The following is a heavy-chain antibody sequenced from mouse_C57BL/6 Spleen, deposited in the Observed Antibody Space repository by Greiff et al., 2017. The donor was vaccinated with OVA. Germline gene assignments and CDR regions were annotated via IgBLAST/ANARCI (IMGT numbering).Heavy chain of an antibody. CDR2: IYPGDGDT. J-gene: IGHJ2*01. CDR3: AREGDDYDGALDY. D-gene: IGHD2-4*01. CDR1: GYAFSSSW. Sequence: VQLQQSGPELVKPGASVKISCKASGYAFSSSWMNWVKQRPGKGLEWIGRIYPGDGDTNYNGKFKGKATLTADKSSSTASMHLRSLTSEDSAVCCCAREGDDYDGALDYWGQGTTLTVSS. V-gene: IGHV1-82*01.